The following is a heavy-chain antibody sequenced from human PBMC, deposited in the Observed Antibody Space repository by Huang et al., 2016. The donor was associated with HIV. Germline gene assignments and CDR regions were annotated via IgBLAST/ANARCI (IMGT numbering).Heavy chain of an antibody. D-gene: IGHD6-19*01. Sequence: QVQLVQSGAEVEKPGASVNLSCKASGFNFLTYALHWVRQAPVQRREWVGWNNGDGLTKYSQKFQGRVTITRDRSASTVYVDFKSLTYEDTAVYYCARDKEAGTPFFDPWGQGTLVTVSS. CDR2: NNGDGLT. CDR3: ARDKEAGTPFFDP. V-gene: IGHV1-3*01. J-gene: IGHJ5*02. CDR1: GFNFLTYA.